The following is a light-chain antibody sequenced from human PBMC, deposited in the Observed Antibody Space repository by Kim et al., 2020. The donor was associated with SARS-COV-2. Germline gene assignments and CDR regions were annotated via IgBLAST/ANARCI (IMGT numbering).Light chain of an antibody. CDR2: GAS. Sequence: SVSPGDSAPLSCRASQSVSSKLAWYQQKPGQAPRLLSYGASTRATGIPARFSGSGSGTEFSFTISSLQSEDFAVYYCQQYNNWPYTYGQGTKLEI. V-gene: IGKV3-15*01. CDR3: QQYNNWPYT. J-gene: IGKJ2*01. CDR1: QSVSSK.